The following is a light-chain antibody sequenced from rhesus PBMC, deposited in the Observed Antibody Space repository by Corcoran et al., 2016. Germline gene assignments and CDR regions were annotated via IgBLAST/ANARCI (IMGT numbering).Light chain of an antibody. CDR3: QHYYSIPLT. V-gene: IGKV1-25*01. CDR2: EAS. Sequence: DIQMTQSPSSLSASVGDRVTITCRASQGINNDLAWYQQKPGETPKLLIYEASSLQSGIPSRVSGSGSGTDFTLTISSLQPEDFATYSCQHYYSIPLTFGGGTKVEIK. J-gene: IGKJ4*01. CDR1: QGINND.